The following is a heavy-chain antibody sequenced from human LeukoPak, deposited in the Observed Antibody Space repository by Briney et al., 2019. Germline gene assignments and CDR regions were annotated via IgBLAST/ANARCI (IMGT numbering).Heavy chain of an antibody. D-gene: IGHD3-22*01. J-gene: IGHJ4*02. Sequence: GASVKVSCKASGYKFINYGISWVRQAPGQGLEWMGWISAYNGNTNYAQKLQGRVTMTTDTSTSTAYMELRSLRSDDTAVYYCARSPYYYDSSGYYYYWGQGTLVTVSS. CDR1: GYKFINYG. CDR2: ISAYNGNT. CDR3: ARSPYYYDSSGYYYY. V-gene: IGHV1-18*01.